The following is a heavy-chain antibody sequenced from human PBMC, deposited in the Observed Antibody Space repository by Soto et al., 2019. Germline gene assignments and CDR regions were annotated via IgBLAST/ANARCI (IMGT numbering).Heavy chain of an antibody. V-gene: IGHV3-74*01. D-gene: IGHD3-22*01. CDR3: VKGEYYYDGSAYYPFDY. CDR1: GFTFSNYW. Sequence: GGSLRLSCAASGFTFSNYWMHWVRQAQGKGLVCVSHINSDGSHTTYADSVKGRFTISRDNSKNTAYLQMSSLRPEDTAVYYCVKGEYYYDGSAYYPFDYWGQGRMVTVSS. J-gene: IGHJ4*02. CDR2: INSDGSHT.